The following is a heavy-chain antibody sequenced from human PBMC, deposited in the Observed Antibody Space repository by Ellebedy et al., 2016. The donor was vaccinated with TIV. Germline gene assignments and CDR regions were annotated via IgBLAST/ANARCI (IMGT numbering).Heavy chain of an antibody. D-gene: IGHD6-19*01. CDR3: ARREWLGYYDY. J-gene: IGHJ4*02. CDR1: GYTFTTYA. V-gene: IGHV1-3*01. CDR2: INAGNGNT. Sequence: ASVKVSCKASGYTFTTYAMHWVRQAPGQRLEWMGWINAGNGNTKYSQKFQGRVTITRDTSASTAYMELSSLRSEDTAVYYCARREWLGYYDYWGQGTLVTVSS.